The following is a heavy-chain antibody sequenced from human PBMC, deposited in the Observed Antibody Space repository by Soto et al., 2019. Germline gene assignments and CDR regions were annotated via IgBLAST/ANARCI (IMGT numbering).Heavy chain of an antibody. V-gene: IGHV1-18*04. J-gene: IGHJ6*02. CDR3: ARVYCSSTSYCYYYYGMDV. Sequence: ASVKVSCKASGYTFTSYGISWVRQAPGQGLEWMGWISAYNGNTNYAQKLQGRVTMTTDTSTSTAYMELRSLRSDDTAVYYCARVYCSSTSYCYYYYGMDVWGQGTTVTAP. D-gene: IGHD2-2*01. CDR1: GYTFTSYG. CDR2: ISAYNGNT.